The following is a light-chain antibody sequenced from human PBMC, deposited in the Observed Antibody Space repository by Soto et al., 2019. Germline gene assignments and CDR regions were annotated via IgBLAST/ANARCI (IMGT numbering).Light chain of an antibody. CDR1: SSDVGGYNY. J-gene: IGLJ1*01. V-gene: IGLV2-11*01. CDR2: DVS. CDR3: CSYAGSYFYV. Sequence: QSALTQPRSVSGSPGQSVTISCTGTSSDVGGYNYVSWYQQHPGKAPKLMIYDVSKRPSRVPDRFSGSKSGNTASLTISGLQAEDEADYYCCSYAGSYFYVFGTGTKVTVL.